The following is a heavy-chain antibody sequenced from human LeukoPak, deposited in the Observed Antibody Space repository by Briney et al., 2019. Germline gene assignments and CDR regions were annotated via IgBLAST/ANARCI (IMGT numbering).Heavy chain of an antibody. Sequence: GGSLRLSCAASGFTFSSYSMNWVRQAPGKGLEWVSYISSSSSTIYYADSVKGRFIISRDNAKNSLYLQMNSLRAEDTAVYYCARRGYSSRGAFDIWGQGTMVTVSS. CDR1: GFTFSSYS. CDR3: ARRGYSSRGAFDI. V-gene: IGHV3-48*04. J-gene: IGHJ3*02. D-gene: IGHD5-18*01. CDR2: ISSSSSTI.